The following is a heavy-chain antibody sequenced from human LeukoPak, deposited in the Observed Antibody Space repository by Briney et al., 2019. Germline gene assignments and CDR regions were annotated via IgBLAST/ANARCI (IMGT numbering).Heavy chain of an antibody. Sequence: SQTLSHTCTVSGGSISSGGYYWSWIRQHPGKGLEWIGYIYYSGSTYYNPSLKSRVTISVDTSKNQFSLKLSSVTAADTAVYYCARFMITFGGVIAYFDYWGQGTLVTVSS. V-gene: IGHV4-31*03. CDR2: IYYSGST. CDR3: ARFMITFGGVIAYFDY. D-gene: IGHD3-16*02. CDR1: GGSISSGGYY. J-gene: IGHJ4*02.